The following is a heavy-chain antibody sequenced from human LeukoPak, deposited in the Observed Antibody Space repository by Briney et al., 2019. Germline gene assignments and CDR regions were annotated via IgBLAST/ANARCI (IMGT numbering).Heavy chain of an antibody. J-gene: IGHJ4*02. CDR1: GSTFSSYA. Sequence: GGSLRLSCAASGSTFSSYAMHWVRQAPGKGLEWVAVISYDGSNKYYADSVKGRFTISRDNSKNTLYLQMNSLRAEDTAVYYCARDPEYYYGSGSYPFDYWGQGTLVTVSS. D-gene: IGHD3-10*01. V-gene: IGHV3-30-3*01. CDR2: ISYDGSNK. CDR3: ARDPEYYYGSGSYPFDY.